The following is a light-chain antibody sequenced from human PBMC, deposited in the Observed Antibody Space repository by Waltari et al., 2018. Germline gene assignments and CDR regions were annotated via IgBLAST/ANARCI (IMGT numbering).Light chain of an antibody. Sequence: QSVLTQPPSASGTPGQRVIISCSGSSSNIGSNAVNWYQLLPGTAPKLLVYSDNQRPSGVPDRLSGSKSGTSASLAISGRQSADEADYYCVAWDDRLNARVFGTGTKVTVL. CDR3: VAWDDRLNARV. J-gene: IGLJ1*01. CDR2: SDN. CDR1: SSNIGSNA. V-gene: IGLV1-44*01.